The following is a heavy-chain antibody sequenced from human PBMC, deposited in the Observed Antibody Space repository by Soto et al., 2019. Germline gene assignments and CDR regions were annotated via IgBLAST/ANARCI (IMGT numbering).Heavy chain of an antibody. Sequence: EVQLVESGGGLVQPGGSLKLSCAASGFSFSGCSMYWVRQASGRGLEWVGRIRSKAYSYATAYGESLKGRFSIFRDDTKNTAYLQINSLKSEDTAVYYCLTSIREATRDFDYWGQGTLVTVSS. V-gene: IGHV3-73*02. CDR3: LTSIREATRDFDY. J-gene: IGHJ4*02. CDR1: GFSFSGCS. CDR2: IRSKAYSYAT. D-gene: IGHD5-12*01.